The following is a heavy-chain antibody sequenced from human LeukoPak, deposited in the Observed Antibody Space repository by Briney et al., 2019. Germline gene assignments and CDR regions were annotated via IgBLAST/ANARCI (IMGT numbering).Heavy chain of an antibody. J-gene: IGHJ4*02. V-gene: IGHV3-30*04. CDR2: VSWDESNK. CDR3: VRSPSSVWTGDFGDC. Sequence: QSGGSLRLSCAASGFTFSKHWVRQAPGKGLEWVAVVSWDESNKYYADSVKGRFTISRDNSKNTLYLQMNSLRTEDTALYFCVRSPSSVWTGDFGDCWGQGTLVIVSS. CDR1: GFTFS. D-gene: IGHD6-19*01.